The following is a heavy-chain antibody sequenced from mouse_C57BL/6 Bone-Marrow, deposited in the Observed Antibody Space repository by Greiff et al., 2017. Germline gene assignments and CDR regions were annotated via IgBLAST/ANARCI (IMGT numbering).Heavy chain of an antibody. CDR2: IHPNSGST. D-gene: IGHD1-1*01. Sequence: QVQLKQPGAELVKPGASVKLSCKASGYTFTSYWMHWVKQRPGQGLEWIGMIHPNSGSTNYNEKFKSKATLTVDKSSITAYMQLSSLTSEDSAVYYCARSLYYGSSFSPFAYWGQGTLVTVSA. J-gene: IGHJ3*01. CDR1: GYTFTSYW. V-gene: IGHV1-64*01. CDR3: ARSLYYGSSFSPFAY.